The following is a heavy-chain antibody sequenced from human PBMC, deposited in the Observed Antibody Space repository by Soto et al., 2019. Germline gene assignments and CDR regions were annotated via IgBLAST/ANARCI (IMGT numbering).Heavy chain of an antibody. CDR2: VYYSGGT. J-gene: IGHJ6*02. Sequence: SEALSLTCTVSGGSIRGYSWSWIRQPPGKGLEWIGYVYYSGGTNYSPSFKDRVTISVDTTENQFSLKVNSVTAADTAVYYCAREETPVSPHYFYYGLDAWGQGTTVTVSS. CDR1: GGSIRGYS. V-gene: IGHV4-59*01. D-gene: IGHD4-17*01. CDR3: AREETPVSPHYFYYGLDA.